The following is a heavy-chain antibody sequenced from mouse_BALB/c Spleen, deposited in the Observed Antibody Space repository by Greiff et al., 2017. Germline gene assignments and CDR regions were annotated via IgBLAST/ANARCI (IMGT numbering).Heavy chain of an antibody. Sequence: VQLQQSGAELVKPGASVKLSCKASGYTFTSYYMYWVKQRPGQGLEWIGEINPSNGGTNFNEKFKSKATLTVDKSSSTVYMQLSSLTSEDSAVYYCTRGGDYDVSYYAMDYWGQGTSVTVSS. J-gene: IGHJ4*01. CDR1: GYTFTSYY. V-gene: IGHV1S81*02. CDR3: TRGGDYDVSYYAMDY. CDR2: INPSNGGT. D-gene: IGHD2-4*01.